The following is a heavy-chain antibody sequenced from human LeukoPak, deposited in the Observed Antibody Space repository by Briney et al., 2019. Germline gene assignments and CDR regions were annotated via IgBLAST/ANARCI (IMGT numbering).Heavy chain of an antibody. D-gene: IGHD2-2*01. Sequence: PSETLSLTCAVYGGSFSGYYWSWIRQPPGKGLEWIGEINHSGSTNYNPSLKSRVTISVDTSKNQFSLKPSSVTAADTAVYYCARVAVVVRAAIACFDPWGQGTLVTVSS. CDR2: INHSGST. V-gene: IGHV4-34*01. CDR3: ARVAVVVRAAIACFDP. J-gene: IGHJ5*02. CDR1: GGSFSGYY.